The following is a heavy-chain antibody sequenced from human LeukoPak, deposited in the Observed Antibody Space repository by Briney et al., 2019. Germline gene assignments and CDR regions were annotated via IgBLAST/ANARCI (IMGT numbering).Heavy chain of an antibody. CDR1: GYSFTSYW. V-gene: IGHV5-51*01. Sequence: GESLKISCKGSGYSFTSYWFGWVRQMPGKGLEWMGIIYPGDSDTRYSPSFQGQVTISADKSISTAYLQWSSLKASDTAMYYCARLYGSGSYYLPFDYWGQGTLVTVSS. J-gene: IGHJ4*02. CDR3: ARLYGSGSYYLPFDY. D-gene: IGHD3-10*01. CDR2: IYPGDSDT.